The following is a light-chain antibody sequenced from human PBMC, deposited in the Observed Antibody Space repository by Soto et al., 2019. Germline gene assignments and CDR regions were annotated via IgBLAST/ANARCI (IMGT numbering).Light chain of an antibody. Sequence: EIVMTQSPATLSVSPGERATLSCRASQSVSSNLAWHHQKPGQAPRLLIYGASTRATGIPARFSGSGSGTDFTLTISSLQSEDFAVYYCQQYHNWPRTFGQGTKVEIK. J-gene: IGKJ1*01. V-gene: IGKV3-15*01. CDR3: QQYHNWPRT. CDR2: GAS. CDR1: QSVSSN.